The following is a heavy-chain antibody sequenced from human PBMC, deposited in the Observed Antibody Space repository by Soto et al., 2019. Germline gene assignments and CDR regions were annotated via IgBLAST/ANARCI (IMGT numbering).Heavy chain of an antibody. Sequence: QVTLKESGPVMVKPTETLTLTCTVSGFSLSKARMGVSWIRQPPGKALEWLAHIFWNDERSYNTSLKSRLTISRDTSKSQVVLTMTNVDPVDTGTYFCARALREELPIYYFDSWGQGTLVTVSP. CDR2: IFWNDER. J-gene: IGHJ4*02. CDR3: ARALREELPIYYFDS. V-gene: IGHV2-26*01. CDR1: GFSLSKARMG. D-gene: IGHD1-7*01.